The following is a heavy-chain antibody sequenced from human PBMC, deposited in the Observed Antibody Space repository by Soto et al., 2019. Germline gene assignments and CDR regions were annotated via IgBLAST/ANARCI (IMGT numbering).Heavy chain of an antibody. D-gene: IGHD5-18*01. Sequence: GGSLRLSCAASGFTFSSYAMSWVRQAPGKGLEWVSAISGSGGSTYYADSVKVRFTISRDNSKNTLYLQMNSLSAEDTAVYYCAKDEFGVFFESGYSYSGMVVWGLGSALTVSS. CDR3: AKDEFGVFFESGYSYSGMVV. J-gene: IGHJ6*02. CDR2: ISGSGGST. V-gene: IGHV3-23*01. CDR1: GFTFSSYA.